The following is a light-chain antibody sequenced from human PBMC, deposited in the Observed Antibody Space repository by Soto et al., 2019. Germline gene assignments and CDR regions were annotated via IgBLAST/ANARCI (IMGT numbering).Light chain of an antibody. CDR2: EGS. V-gene: IGLV2-23*01. CDR3: CSYAGRSTWV. J-gene: IGLJ2*01. Sequence: QSALTQPASVSGSPGQSITISCTGTTRDVGGYNLVSWYQQHPGKAPKLMIYEGSKRPSGVSNRFSGSKSAYTASLTISGLQAEDEADYYCCSYAGRSTWVFGGGTKLTVL. CDR1: TRDVGGYNL.